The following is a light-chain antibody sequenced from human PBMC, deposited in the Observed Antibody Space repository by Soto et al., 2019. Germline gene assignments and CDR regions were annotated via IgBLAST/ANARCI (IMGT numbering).Light chain of an antibody. V-gene: IGKV2-30*01. J-gene: IGKJ2*01. Sequence: DVVMTQSPLSLPVTLGQPASISCRSSESLVYSNGETYLDWFQQRPGQSPRRLIYTVSNRVSGVPDRFSGSGAGPDFTLNISRVEADDVGIYYYMEGTHWPPYTFGQGTRLEIK. CDR1: ESLVYSNGETY. CDR3: MEGTHWPPYT. CDR2: TVS.